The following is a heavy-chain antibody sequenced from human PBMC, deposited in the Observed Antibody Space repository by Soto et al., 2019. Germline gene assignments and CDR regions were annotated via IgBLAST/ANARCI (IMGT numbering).Heavy chain of an antibody. J-gene: IGHJ4*02. V-gene: IGHV3-23*01. D-gene: IGHD2-2*01. CDR2: ISGSGSST. CDR1: GFTFSSYA. Sequence: EVQLLESGGSLVQPGGSLRLSCAASGFTFSSYAMNWVRQAPGKGLEWVSGISGSGSSTYYSDSVRGRFTISRDNSKNTLYLQMNSLRAEDTAVYYCAKGDRNQPAVFDYWGQGTLVTVSS. CDR3: AKGDRNQPAVFDY.